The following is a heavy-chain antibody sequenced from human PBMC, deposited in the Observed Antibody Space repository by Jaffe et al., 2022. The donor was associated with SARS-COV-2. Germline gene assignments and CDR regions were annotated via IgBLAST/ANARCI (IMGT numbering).Heavy chain of an antibody. J-gene: IGHJ4*02. D-gene: IGHD5-18*01. CDR1: GFSASRNY. CDR2: IDSGGST. Sequence: EVQLVESGGGLIQPGGSLTLSCAASGFSASRNYMSWVRQAPGKGLEWVSVIDSGGSTYYADSVKGRFTISRDISKNTLYLEMNSLRAEDTATYYCAVNMVTTSPFDEWGQGTLVTVSP. CDR3: AVNMVTTSPFDE. V-gene: IGHV3-53*01.